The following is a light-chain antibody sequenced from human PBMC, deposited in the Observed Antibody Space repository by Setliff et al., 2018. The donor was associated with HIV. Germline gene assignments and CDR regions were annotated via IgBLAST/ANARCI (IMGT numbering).Light chain of an antibody. Sequence: PASVSGSPGQSITVSCTGTTNDVGNYNYVSWYQQHPGKAPKLMIYDVTNRPSGVSNRFSGSKSANTASPTISGLQAEDEADYYCSSYASSGTLMVFGTGTKVTVL. V-gene: IGLV2-14*03. CDR3: SSYASSGTLMV. J-gene: IGLJ1*01. CDR2: DVT. CDR1: TNDVGNYNY.